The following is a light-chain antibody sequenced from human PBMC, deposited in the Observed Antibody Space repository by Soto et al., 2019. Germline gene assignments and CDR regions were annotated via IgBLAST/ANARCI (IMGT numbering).Light chain of an antibody. CDR3: QQYNNWPRT. Sequence: EIVMTQSPATLSVSPGERATLSCRASQSVSSNLAWYQQKPGQAPRLLNYGASTRATGIPARFSGSGSGTEFTLTISSLQSEDFAVYYCQQYNNWPRTFGQGTKVESK. J-gene: IGKJ1*01. V-gene: IGKV3-15*01. CDR1: QSVSSN. CDR2: GAS.